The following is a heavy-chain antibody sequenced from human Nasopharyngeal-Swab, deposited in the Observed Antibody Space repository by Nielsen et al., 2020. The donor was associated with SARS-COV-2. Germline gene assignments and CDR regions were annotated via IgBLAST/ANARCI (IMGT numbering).Heavy chain of an antibody. V-gene: IGHV1-18*04. J-gene: IGHJ3*02. D-gene: IGHD6-13*01. Sequence: ASVKVSCKASGYTFTSYGISWVRQAPGQGLEWMGWISAYNGNTNYAQKLQGRVTMTTDTSTSTAYMELRSLRSEDTAVYYCARWSSPDDAFDIWGQGTMVTVSS. CDR2: ISAYNGNT. CDR1: GYTFTSYG. CDR3: ARWSSPDDAFDI.